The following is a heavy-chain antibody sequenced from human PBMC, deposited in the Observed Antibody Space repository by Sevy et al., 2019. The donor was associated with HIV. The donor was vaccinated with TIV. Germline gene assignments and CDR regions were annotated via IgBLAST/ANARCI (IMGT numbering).Heavy chain of an antibody. CDR3: AKNRPPGGSLFSRHGMDV. Sequence: GGSLRLSCAASGLTFGTYDMHWVRQAPGKGLEWVAIISYDGSYRYYADSVRGRFSMSRDNSKNTMYLQVSGLLIEDTAVYYCAKNRPPGGSLFSRHGMDVWGRGTTVTVSS. V-gene: IGHV3-30*18. CDR1: GLTFGTYD. D-gene: IGHD3-16*01. CDR2: ISYDGSYR. J-gene: IGHJ6*02.